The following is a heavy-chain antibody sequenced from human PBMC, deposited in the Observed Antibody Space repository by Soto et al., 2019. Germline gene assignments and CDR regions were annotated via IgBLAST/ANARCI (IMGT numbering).Heavy chain of an antibody. Sequence: EVKLVESGGGLVQPGGSLRLSCAASGFTFSRYEMNWVRQAPGKGLEWIAYIHSSATTIYYADSVKGRFTISRDNAKNSLCLQLNSLRAEDTAVYYCAARSGGGGAFDFWGQGTMVTVSS. CDR1: GFTFSRYE. V-gene: IGHV3-48*03. CDR2: IHSSATTI. J-gene: IGHJ3*01. CDR3: AARSGGGGAFDF. D-gene: IGHD3-10*01.